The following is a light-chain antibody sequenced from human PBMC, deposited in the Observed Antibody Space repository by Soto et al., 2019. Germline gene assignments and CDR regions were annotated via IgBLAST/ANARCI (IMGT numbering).Light chain of an antibody. Sequence: DIVMTQSPLSLPVTPGEPASISCRSSQSLQHSNGVNYLDWFLQKPGQSPQVLIYLGSNRASGVPDRFSGSGSGTDFTLKISRVEAEDVGVYYCMQSLRTPHTFGQGTKLEIK. CDR3: MQSLRTPHT. V-gene: IGKV2-28*01. CDR1: QSLQHSNGVNY. J-gene: IGKJ2*01. CDR2: LGS.